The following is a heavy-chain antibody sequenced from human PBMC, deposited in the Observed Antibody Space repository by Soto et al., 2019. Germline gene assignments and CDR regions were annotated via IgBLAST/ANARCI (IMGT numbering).Heavy chain of an antibody. J-gene: IGHJ6*02. Sequence: PGWSLRLSCTASVFIFVDYEMNWFRQAPGKGLEWVGFIRSKDYGGATHYAASVEGRFTISRNDSKSVAYLQMSSLKTEDTAVYYCARHSRVGESLPLNYYGLDVWGQGTAVTVSS. CDR3: ARHSRVGESLPLNYYGLDV. V-gene: IGHV3-49*03. CDR1: VFIFVDYE. CDR2: IRSKDYGGAT. D-gene: IGHD3-10*01.